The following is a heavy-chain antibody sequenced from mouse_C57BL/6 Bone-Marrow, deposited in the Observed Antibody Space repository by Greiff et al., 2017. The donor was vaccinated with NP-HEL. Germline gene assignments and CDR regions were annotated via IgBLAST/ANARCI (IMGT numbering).Heavy chain of an antibody. CDR1: GFTFSSYA. Sequence: EVQRVESGGGLVKPGGSLKLSCAASGFTFSSYAMSWVRQTPEKRLEWVATISAGGSYTYYPDNVKGRFTISRDNAKNNLYLQMSHLKSEDTGMYYGARDGKLRWFAYWGQGTLVTVTA. D-gene: IGHD1-1*01. J-gene: IGHJ3*01. CDR2: ISAGGSYT. CDR3: ARDGKLRWFAY. V-gene: IGHV5-4*01.